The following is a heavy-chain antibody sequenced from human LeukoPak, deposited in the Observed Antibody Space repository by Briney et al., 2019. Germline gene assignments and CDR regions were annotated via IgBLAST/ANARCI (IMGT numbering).Heavy chain of an antibody. CDR1: GGTFSSYT. Sequence: SVKVPCKASGGTFSSYTISWVRQAPGQGLEWMGRIIPILGIANYAQKFQGRVTITADKSTSTAYMELSSLRSEDTAAYYCASSLSGSYASDYWGQGTLVTVSS. D-gene: IGHD1-26*01. CDR3: ASSLSGSYASDY. CDR2: IIPILGIA. V-gene: IGHV1-69*02. J-gene: IGHJ4*02.